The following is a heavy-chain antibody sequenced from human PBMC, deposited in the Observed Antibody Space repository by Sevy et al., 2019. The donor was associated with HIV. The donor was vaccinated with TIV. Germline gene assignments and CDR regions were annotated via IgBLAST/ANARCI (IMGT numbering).Heavy chain of an antibody. D-gene: IGHD2-8*01. CDR3: ARLVSGDNWFDP. CDR1: GDSMNTYY. J-gene: IGHJ5*02. CDR2: ILYSGST. V-gene: IGHV4-59*01. Sequence: SETLSLTCTVTGDSMNTYYWAWIRQPPGKSLEWVGYILYSGSTEYSPPRKSRVTMALDKSKEEVSLRLSSVTAADTAVYYCARLVSGDNWFDPWGQGRLVTVSS.